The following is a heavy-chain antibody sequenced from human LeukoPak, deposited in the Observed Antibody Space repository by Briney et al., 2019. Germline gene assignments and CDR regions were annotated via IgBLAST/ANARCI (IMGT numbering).Heavy chain of an antibody. D-gene: IGHD4-17*01. CDR3: ARGKDYYGDHIGFDY. J-gene: IGHJ4*02. CDR2: IYYSGST. V-gene: IGHV4-59*01. Sequence: SETLSLTCTVSGGSISSYYWSRIRQPPGKGLEWIGYIYYSGSTNYNPSLKSRVTISVDTSKNQFSLKLSSVTAADTAVYYCARGKDYYGDHIGFDYWGQGTLVTVSS. CDR1: GGSISSYY.